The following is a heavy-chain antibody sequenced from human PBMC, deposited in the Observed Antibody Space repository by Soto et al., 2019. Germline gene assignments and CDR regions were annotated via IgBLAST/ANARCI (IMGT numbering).Heavy chain of an antibody. D-gene: IGHD2-2*01. Sequence: GGSLRLSCAASGFALSSYWMSWVRQAPGKGLEWVAYIYEYGRDNFYRHSVKGRFTISRDNAKTSLFLRMDSLKVEDTAVYYFAGVHLDAGFVSFCAMDVWGAG. J-gene: IGHJ6*01. CDR3: AGVHLDAGFVSFCAMDV. V-gene: IGHV3-7*04. CDR2: IYEYGRDN. CDR1: GFALSSYW.